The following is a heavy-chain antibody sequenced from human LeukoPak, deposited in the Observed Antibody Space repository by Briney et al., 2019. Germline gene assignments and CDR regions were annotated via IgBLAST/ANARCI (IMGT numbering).Heavy chain of an antibody. D-gene: IGHD3-22*01. CDR1: GYTFTGYY. CDR3: ARSDYDSSGYGGP. Sequence: GASVKVSCKASGYTFTGYYMHWVRQAPGQGLEWMGWINPNSGGTNYAQKFQGRVTMTRDTSISTAYMELSRLRFDDTAVYYCARSDYDSSGYGGPWGQGTLVTVSS. CDR2: INPNSGGT. J-gene: IGHJ5*02. V-gene: IGHV1-2*02.